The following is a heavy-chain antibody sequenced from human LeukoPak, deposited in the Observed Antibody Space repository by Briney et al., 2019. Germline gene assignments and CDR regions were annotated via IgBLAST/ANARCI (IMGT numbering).Heavy chain of an antibody. Sequence: PGGSLRLSCSASGFTFSDYALHWVRQAPGKGLEYVSTISSNGGGTHYADSVRGRFTISRDSSKNTLYLQMSGLRPEDTAVYYCVKDFTPYYFDYWGQGTLVTVSS. CDR3: VKDFTPYYFDY. J-gene: IGHJ4*02. CDR1: GFTFSDYA. V-gene: IGHV3-64D*06. CDR2: ISSNGGGT.